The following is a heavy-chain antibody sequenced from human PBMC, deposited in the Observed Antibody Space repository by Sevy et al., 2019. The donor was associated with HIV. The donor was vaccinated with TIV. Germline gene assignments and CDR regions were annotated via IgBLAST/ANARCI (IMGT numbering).Heavy chain of an antibody. CDR2: IYDSGSA. Sequence: SETLSLTCTVSGDSISNYYWSWIRQPAGKGLEWIARIYDSGSATYNPSLERRVTMSPDTTKNQLSLKLNSVTAADTAVYYCARDRVTIFGVTVDYYFDYWGQGTLVTVSS. CDR3: ARDRVTIFGVTVDYYFDY. J-gene: IGHJ4*02. D-gene: IGHD3-3*01. CDR1: GDSISNYY. V-gene: IGHV4-4*07.